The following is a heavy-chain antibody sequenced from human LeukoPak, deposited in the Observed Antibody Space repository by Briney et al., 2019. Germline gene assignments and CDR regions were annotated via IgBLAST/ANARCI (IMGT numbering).Heavy chain of an antibody. D-gene: IGHD7-27*01. CDR3: ARELGSLGRVDY. J-gene: IGHJ4*02. CDR2: IYTSGST. Sequence: KSSETLSLTCTVSGGSISSYYRSWIRQPAGKGLEWIGRIYTSGSTNYNPSLKSRVTISVDKSKNQFSLKLSSVTAADTAVYYCARELGSLGRVDYWGQGTLVTVSS. CDR1: GGSISSYY. V-gene: IGHV4-4*07.